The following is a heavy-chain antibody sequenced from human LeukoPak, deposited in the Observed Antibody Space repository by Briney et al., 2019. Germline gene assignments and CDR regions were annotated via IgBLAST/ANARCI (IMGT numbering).Heavy chain of an antibody. CDR2: IRYDGSNK. CDR1: GFVFDDYD. D-gene: IGHD6-13*01. V-gene: IGHV3-30*02. Sequence: GGSLRLSCGASGFVFDDYDMHWVRQAPGKGLEWVAFIRYDGSNKYYADSVKGRFTISRDNSKNTLYLQMNSLRAEDTAVYYCAKASIAAAGTWGQGTLVTVSS. J-gene: IGHJ4*02. CDR3: AKASIAAAGT.